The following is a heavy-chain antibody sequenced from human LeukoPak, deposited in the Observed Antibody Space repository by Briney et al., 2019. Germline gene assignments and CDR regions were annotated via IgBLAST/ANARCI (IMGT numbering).Heavy chain of an antibody. Sequence: PGGSLRLSCAASGFTFSSYAMHWVRQAPGKGLEYVSAISSNGGSTYYANSVKGRFTISRDNSKNTLYLQMGSLRAEDMAVYYCARGAFGGVIVTLDYWGQGTLVTVSS. D-gene: IGHD3-16*02. CDR3: ARGAFGGVIVTLDY. CDR1: GFTFSSYA. V-gene: IGHV3-64*01. J-gene: IGHJ4*02. CDR2: ISSNGGST.